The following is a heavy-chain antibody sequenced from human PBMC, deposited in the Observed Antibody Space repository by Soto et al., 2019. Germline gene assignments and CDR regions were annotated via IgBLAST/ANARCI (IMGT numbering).Heavy chain of an antibody. J-gene: IGHJ4*02. CDR3: AKDGDIVLGEYDY. D-gene: IGHD2-15*01. CDR1: GFTFSSYA. V-gene: IGHV3-23*01. CDR2: ISGSGGST. Sequence: EVQLLESGGGLVQPGGSLRLSCAASGFTFSSYAMSWVRQAPGKGLEWVSAISGSGGSTYYADSVKGRFTISRDNSKNKLYLQMNSLRAEETAVYYCAKDGDIVLGEYDYWGQGTLVTVSS.